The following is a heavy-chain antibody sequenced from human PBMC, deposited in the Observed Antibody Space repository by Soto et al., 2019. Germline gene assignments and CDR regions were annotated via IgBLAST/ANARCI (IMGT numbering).Heavy chain of an antibody. CDR2: IYTSGST. Sequence: QVQLQESGPGLVKPSETLSLTCTVSGDSMTKYYWSWIRQPAGKGLEWIGRIYTSGSTNYNPSLKSLVTMSIDTSNNHFSLKLKSVTAADTAVYYCARTVGAAYYCDFWGQGALVTVSS. CDR3: ARTVGAAYYCDF. CDR1: GDSMTKYY. J-gene: IGHJ4*02. D-gene: IGHD1-26*01. V-gene: IGHV4-4*07.